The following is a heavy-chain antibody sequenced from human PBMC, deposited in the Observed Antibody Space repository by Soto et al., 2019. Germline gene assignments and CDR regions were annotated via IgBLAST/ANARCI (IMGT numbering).Heavy chain of an antibody. J-gene: IGHJ5*02. V-gene: IGHV4-39*01. CDR2: ISYSGTT. Sequence: QLQLQESGPGLVKPSETLSLTCTVSSGSISSSSYYWGWIRQSPGKGLEWIGTISYSGTTYYNPSLKSRVTMSVATSKNQVSLNLSSVSAADTAVYYCARRRGGVVATENWFDPWGQGTLVTVSS. CDR1: SGSISSSSYY. CDR3: ARRRGGVVATENWFDP. D-gene: IGHD5-12*01.